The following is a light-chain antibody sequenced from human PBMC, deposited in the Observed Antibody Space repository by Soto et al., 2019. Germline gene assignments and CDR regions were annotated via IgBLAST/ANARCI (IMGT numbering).Light chain of an antibody. CDR2: GAS. V-gene: IGKV3-20*01. J-gene: IGKJ1*01. CDR1: QTIRSNY. CDR3: QQYGSSPWT. Sequence: ETVLTQSPGTLSLSPGERATLSCRASQTIRSNYLAWYRQTPGQAPRLLIYGASNRATGIADRFSGSGSGTDGTLIISRLEPEDFALYYWQQYGSSPWTFGQGTKVEIK.